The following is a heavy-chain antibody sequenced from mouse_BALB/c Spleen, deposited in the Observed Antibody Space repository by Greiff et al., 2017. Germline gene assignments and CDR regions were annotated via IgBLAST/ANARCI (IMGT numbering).Heavy chain of an antibody. CDR3: ARSGITTAPAY. CDR2: IDPANGNT. D-gene: IGHD1-2*01. CDR1: GFNIKDTY. J-gene: IGHJ2*01. V-gene: IGHV14-3*02. Sequence: DVQLQESGAELVKPGASVKLSCTASGFNIKDTYMHWVKQRPEQGLEWIGRIDPANGNTKYDPKFQGKATITADTSSNTAYLQLSSLTSEDTAVYYCARSGITTAPAYWGQGTTLTVSS.